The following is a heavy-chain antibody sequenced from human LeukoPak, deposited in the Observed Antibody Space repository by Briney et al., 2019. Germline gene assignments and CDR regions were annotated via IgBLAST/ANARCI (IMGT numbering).Heavy chain of an antibody. J-gene: IGHJ5*02. Sequence: QPGGSLRPSCAASGFTFSSYWMHWVRQAPGKGLVWVSRINSDGSSTSYAGSVKGRFTISRDNSKNTLYLQMDSLRAEDTAVYYCAKDSPQPYCGGDCYSWGRYNWFDPWGQGTLVTVSS. CDR3: AKDSPQPYCGGDCYSWGRYNWFDP. V-gene: IGHV3-74*01. CDR2: INSDGSST. D-gene: IGHD2-21*02. CDR1: GFTFSSYW.